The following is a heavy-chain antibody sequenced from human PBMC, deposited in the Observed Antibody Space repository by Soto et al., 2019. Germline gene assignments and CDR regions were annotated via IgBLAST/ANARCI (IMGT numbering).Heavy chain of an antibody. Sequence: EVQVLESGGGLGQPGGSLRLSCAASGFTFSSYAMAWVRQAPGKGLEWVSSISGSGDRTYYADSVKGQFTISRDNSKNTLSLQMNRLRAEDTALYYCARGPYTDSSEWFDPWGQGTLVTVSS. CDR1: GFTFSSYA. V-gene: IGHV3-23*01. D-gene: IGHD2-2*02. J-gene: IGHJ5*02. CDR2: ISGSGDRT. CDR3: ARGPYTDSSEWFDP.